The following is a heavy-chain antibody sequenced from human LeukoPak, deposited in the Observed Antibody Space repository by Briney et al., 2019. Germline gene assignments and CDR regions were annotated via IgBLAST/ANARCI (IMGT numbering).Heavy chain of an antibody. D-gene: IGHD3-22*01. J-gene: IGHJ3*02. CDR3: AKGAHYYDSSGPPGAFDI. V-gene: IGHV3-30*02. CDR2: IRYDGSNK. Sequence: GGSLRLSCAASGFTFSSYGMHWVRQAPGKGLEWVAFIRYDGSNKYYADSVKGRFTISRDNSKNTLYLQMNSLRAEDTAVYYCAKGAHYYDSSGPPGAFDIWGQGTMVTVSS. CDR1: GFTFSSYG.